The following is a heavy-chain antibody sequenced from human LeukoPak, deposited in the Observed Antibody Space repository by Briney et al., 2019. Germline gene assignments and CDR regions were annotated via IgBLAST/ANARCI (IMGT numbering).Heavy chain of an antibody. CDR1: GYTFTSYY. CDR2: INPSGGST. V-gene: IGHV1-46*01. CDR3: ASKDSSGWYEEA. J-gene: IGHJ5*02. Sequence: ASVKVSCKASGYTFTSYYMRWVRQAPGQGLEWMGVINPSGGSTSYAQKFQGRITMTRDTSTSTVYVELSSLRSEDSAVYYCASKDSSGWYEEAWGQGTQVTASS. D-gene: IGHD6-19*01.